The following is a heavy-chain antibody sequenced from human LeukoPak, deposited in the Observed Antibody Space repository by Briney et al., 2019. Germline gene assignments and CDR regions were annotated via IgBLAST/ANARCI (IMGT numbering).Heavy chain of an antibody. CDR3: VRIPNSANFPNWFDP. V-gene: IGHV3-21*01. CDR2: ISSSSTYI. Sequence: PGWCLRLSCAASGFAFSSYTMNWVRQAPGKGLEWFSSISSSSTYIYYAASVKGRFTISRDNAKNSLYLQMNSLRAEDTAVYYCVRIPNSANFPNWFDPWGQGTLVTVSS. J-gene: IGHJ5*02. D-gene: IGHD2/OR15-2a*01. CDR1: GFAFSSYT.